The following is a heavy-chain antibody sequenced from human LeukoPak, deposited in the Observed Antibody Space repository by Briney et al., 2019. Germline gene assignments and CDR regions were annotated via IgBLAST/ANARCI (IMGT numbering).Heavy chain of an antibody. Sequence: SETLSLTCTVSGSSFNGYYWSWIRQSPGKGLESIGFISDSGVSNTSPSLKSRVTISLDTSKKQFSLKLRSVTAADTALYYCARQIRLDYYDSSGYYFDSWGQGTLVTVSS. V-gene: IGHV4-59*08. CDR3: ARQIRLDYYDSSGYYFDS. J-gene: IGHJ4*02. D-gene: IGHD3-22*01. CDR1: GSSFNGYY. CDR2: ISDSGVS.